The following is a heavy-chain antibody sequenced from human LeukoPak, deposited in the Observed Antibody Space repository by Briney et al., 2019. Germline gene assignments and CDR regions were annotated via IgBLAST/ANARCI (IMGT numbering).Heavy chain of an antibody. D-gene: IGHD6-6*01. V-gene: IGHV4-38-2*01. J-gene: IGHJ4*02. CDR1: NSSISSGYF. CDR2: IYHIGKT. Sequence: SETLSLTCAVSNSSISSGYFWGWIRQSPGNGLEWIGSIYHIGKTYYNPSLRSRLIISVDTSKNQLSLSLNSLTAADSALYYCARGAGAFGSSSYHFDYWGQGILVTVSS. CDR3: ARGAGAFGSSSYHFDY.